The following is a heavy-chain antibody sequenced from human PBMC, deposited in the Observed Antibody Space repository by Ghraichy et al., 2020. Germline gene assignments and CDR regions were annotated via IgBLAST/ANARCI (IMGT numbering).Heavy chain of an antibody. V-gene: IGHV4-59*08. Sequence: LSLTCTVSGGSISSYYWSWIRQPPGKGLEWIGYIYYSGSTNYNPSLKSRVTISVDTSKNQFSLKLSSVTASDTAVYYCARHYYDSSGYYFDYWGQGTLVTVSS. J-gene: IGHJ4*02. D-gene: IGHD3-22*01. CDR2: IYYSGST. CDR3: ARHYYDSSGYYFDY. CDR1: GGSISSYY.